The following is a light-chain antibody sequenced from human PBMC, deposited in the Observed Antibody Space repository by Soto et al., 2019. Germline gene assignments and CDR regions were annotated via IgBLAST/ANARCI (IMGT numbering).Light chain of an antibody. CDR2: DAS. CDR1: QSISSN. Sequence: EIVLTQSPATLSLSPGERATLSCRASQSISSNLAWYQQTPGQAPRLLIYDASNRAAGIPARFSGSGSGTDFTLTISSLEPEDFAVYYCQQYNNWPWTFGQGTKVDIK. V-gene: IGKV3-11*01. CDR3: QQYNNWPWT. J-gene: IGKJ1*01.